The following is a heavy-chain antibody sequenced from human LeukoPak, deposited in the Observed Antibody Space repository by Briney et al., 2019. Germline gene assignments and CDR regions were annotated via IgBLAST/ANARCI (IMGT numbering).Heavy chain of an antibody. CDR1: GGSISSSSYY. CDR3: ARHITYYFDY. J-gene: IGHJ4*02. Sequence: SETLSLTCTVSGGSISSSSYYWGWIRQPPGKGLEWIGSIYYSGSTYYNPSLKSRVTISVDTSKNQFSLKLSSVTAADTAVYYCARHITYYFDYWGQGTLVTVSS. CDR2: IYYSGST. V-gene: IGHV4-39*01.